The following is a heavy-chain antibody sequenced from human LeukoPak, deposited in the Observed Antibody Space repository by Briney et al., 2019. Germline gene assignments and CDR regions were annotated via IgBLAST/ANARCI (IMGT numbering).Heavy chain of an antibody. D-gene: IGHD2-2*01. Sequence: SETLSLTCSVSGGSINNYYWSWIRQPPGRGLEWIGYIYYSGSTSYNPSLKSRLTISVDTSNNQFSLKLRSVTAADTGVYFCARGGRSASAYYYMDVWAEGPRSPSP. V-gene: IGHV4-59*12. CDR2: IYYSGST. J-gene: IGHJ6*03. CDR3: ARGGRSASAYYYMDV. CDR1: GGSINNYY.